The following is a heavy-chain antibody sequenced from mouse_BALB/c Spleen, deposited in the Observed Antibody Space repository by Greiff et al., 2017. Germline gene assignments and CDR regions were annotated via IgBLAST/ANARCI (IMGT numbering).Heavy chain of an antibody. V-gene: IGHV5-9-4*01. J-gene: IGHJ3*01. CDR1: GFTFSSYA. CDR3: ARKAARATWFAY. D-gene: IGHD3-1*01. CDR2: ISSGGSYT. Sequence: EVQVVESGGGLVKPGGSLKLSCAASGFTFSSYAMSWVRQSPEKRLEWVAEISSGGSYTYYPDTVTGRFTISRDNAKNTLYLEMSSLRSEDTAMYYCARKAARATWFAYWGQGTLVTVSA.